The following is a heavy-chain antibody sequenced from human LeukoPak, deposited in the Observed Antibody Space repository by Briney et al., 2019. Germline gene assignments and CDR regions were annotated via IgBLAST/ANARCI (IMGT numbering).Heavy chain of an antibody. CDR3: ARESYCGGDCSAFDY. CDR2: ISSSGSTI. Sequence: GGSLRLSCAASGFTFSDYCMSWIRQAPGKGLEWVSYISSSGSTIYYADSVKGRFTISRDNAKNSLYLQMNSLRAEDTAVYYCARESYCGGDCSAFDYWGQGTLVTVSS. J-gene: IGHJ4*02. D-gene: IGHD2-21*02. CDR1: GFTFSDYC. V-gene: IGHV3-11*01.